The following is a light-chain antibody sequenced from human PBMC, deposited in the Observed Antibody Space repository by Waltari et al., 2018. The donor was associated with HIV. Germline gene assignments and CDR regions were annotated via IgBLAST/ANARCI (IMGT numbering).Light chain of an antibody. V-gene: IGLV2-14*03. J-gene: IGLJ2*01. Sequence: QSALTQPASVSGSPGQSITISCTGTSSDIGGYNYVSWYQQHPGKAPKLMSFYASNRPSGISTRFSGSKSGNTASLTISRLQADDEAHYFCSSFSITSTLVVFGGGTTLTVL. CDR1: SSDIGGYNY. CDR3: SSFSITSTLVV. CDR2: YAS.